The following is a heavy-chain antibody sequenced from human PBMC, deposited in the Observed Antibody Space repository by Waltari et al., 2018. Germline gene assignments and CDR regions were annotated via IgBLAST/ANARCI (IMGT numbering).Heavy chain of an antibody. CDR2: IIPIFCTA. J-gene: IGHJ4*02. CDR3: AREHYYGSGSYYKSYFDY. D-gene: IGHD3-10*01. CDR1: GGTFSSYA. Sequence: QVQLVQSGAEVKKPGSSVKVSCKASGGTFSSYAISWVRQAPGQGLEWMGGIIPIFCTANYAQKFQGRVTITTDESTSTAYMELSSLRSEDTAVYYCAREHYYGSGSYYKSYFDYWGQGTLVTVSS. V-gene: IGHV1-69*05.